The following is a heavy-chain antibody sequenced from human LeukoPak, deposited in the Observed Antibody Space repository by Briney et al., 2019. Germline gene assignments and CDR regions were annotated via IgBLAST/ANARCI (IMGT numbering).Heavy chain of an antibody. Sequence: GASVKVSCKASGYIFTCYYMHWVRQAPGQGLEWMGWISPKSGVTNYAQKFQGRVTMTSDTSISTAYMELSRLTSDDTAVYYCARPEGSYYYGPGVWFDPWGQGTLVTVSS. J-gene: IGHJ5*02. V-gene: IGHV1-2*02. CDR2: ISPKSGVT. CDR3: ARPEGSYYYGPGVWFDP. D-gene: IGHD3-10*01. CDR1: GYIFTCYY.